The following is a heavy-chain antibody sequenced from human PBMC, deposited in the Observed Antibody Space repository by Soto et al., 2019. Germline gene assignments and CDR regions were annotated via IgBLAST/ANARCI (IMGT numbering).Heavy chain of an antibody. CDR1: GYTFASYG. J-gene: IGHJ4*02. Sequence: QVQLVQSGAEVKKPGASVKVSCKASGYTFASYGISWVRQAPGQGLEWMGWISAYNGNTNYAQKLQGRVSMTTDTSTSTAYMGLAGLRANDTAVYYCARDTYGSGAGYWGQGTLVTVST. V-gene: IGHV1-18*01. D-gene: IGHD3-10*01. CDR2: ISAYNGNT. CDR3: ARDTYGSGAGY.